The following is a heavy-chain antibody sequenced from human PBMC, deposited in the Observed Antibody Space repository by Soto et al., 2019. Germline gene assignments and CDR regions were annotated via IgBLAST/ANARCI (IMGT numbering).Heavy chain of an antibody. J-gene: IGHJ5*02. Sequence: SVKVSCKASGGTFSSYAISWVRQAPGQGLEWMGGIIPIFGTANYAQKFQGRVTITADESTSTAYMELSSLRSEDTAVYYCARARESLTGYTYNWFDPWGQGTLVTVSS. CDR3: ARARESLTGYTYNWFDP. V-gene: IGHV1-69*13. CDR1: GGTFSSYA. D-gene: IGHD3-9*01. CDR2: IIPIFGTA.